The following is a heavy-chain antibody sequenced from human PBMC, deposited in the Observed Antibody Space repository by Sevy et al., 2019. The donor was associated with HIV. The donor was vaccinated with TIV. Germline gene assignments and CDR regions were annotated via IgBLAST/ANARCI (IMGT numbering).Heavy chain of an antibody. V-gene: IGHV3-7*01. CDR2: IKQDESEK. D-gene: IGHD3-22*01. Sequence: GGSLRLSCAASGFSFSNYWMHWVRQAPGKGLEWVANIKQDESEKYYGASVNGRFTISRDNAKNSVYLEMNSLRPEDTAIYYCAKGNSGSFDYWGQGTLVTVSS. CDR1: GFSFSNYW. J-gene: IGHJ4*02. CDR3: AKGNSGSFDY.